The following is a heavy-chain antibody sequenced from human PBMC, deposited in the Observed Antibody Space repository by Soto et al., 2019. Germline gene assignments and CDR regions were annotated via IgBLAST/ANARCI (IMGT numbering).Heavy chain of an antibody. CDR3: AKESTFGGVIVIRSNFDY. CDR1: GFTFSSYA. J-gene: IGHJ4*02. Sequence: PGGSLRLSCAASGFTFSSYAMSWVRQAPGKGLEWVSAISGSGGSTYYADSVKGRFTISRDNSKDTLYLQMNSLRAEDTAVYYCAKESTFGGVIVIRSNFDYWGQGTLVTVS. D-gene: IGHD3-16*02. V-gene: IGHV3-23*01. CDR2: ISGSGGST.